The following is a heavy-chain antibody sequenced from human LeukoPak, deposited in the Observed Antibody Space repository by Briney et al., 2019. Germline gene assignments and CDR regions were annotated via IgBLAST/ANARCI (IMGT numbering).Heavy chain of an antibody. Sequence: PSETLSLTCTVSGGSISSYYWSWIRQPPGKGLEWIGYIYYSGSTNYNPSLKSRVTISVATSKNQFSLKLSSVTAADTAVYYCARVYGSGSYLYFDYWGQGTLVTVSS. J-gene: IGHJ4*02. CDR1: GGSISSYY. D-gene: IGHD3-10*01. V-gene: IGHV4-59*01. CDR3: ARVYGSGSYLYFDY. CDR2: IYYSGST.